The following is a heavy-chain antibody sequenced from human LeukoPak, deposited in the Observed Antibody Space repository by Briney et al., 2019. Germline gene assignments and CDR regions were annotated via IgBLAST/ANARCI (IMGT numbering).Heavy chain of an antibody. J-gene: IGHJ6*03. V-gene: IGHV1-18*01. CDR1: GSTFSASG. CDR2: ISTYNGDT. D-gene: IGHD5-18*01. CDR3: ARGRLELWLGDDYYYCMDV. Sequence: ASGSTFSASGITWVQQAPGQGLEWMGWISTYNGDTNYAQKFQGRLTLTTDTSTSTAYMDLASLRSDDTAVYYCARGRLELWLGDDYYYCMDVWGKGTTVTVSS.